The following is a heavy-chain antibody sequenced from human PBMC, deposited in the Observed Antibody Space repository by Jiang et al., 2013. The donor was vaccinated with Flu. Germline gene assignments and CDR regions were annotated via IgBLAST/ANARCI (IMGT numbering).Heavy chain of an antibody. CDR1: GLTFRNYA. Sequence: QLVESGGGLVQPGGSLRLSCAASGLTFRNYAMTWVRQAPGKGLEWVSTISGNGGETFYADSVKGRFTISRDNSRNTVSLQMSSLRAEDTAVYYCAKGGHLSFFDYWGQGTLVTVSS. CDR3: AKGGHLSFFDY. V-gene: IGHV3-23*04. D-gene: IGHD2-15*01. CDR2: ISGNGGET. J-gene: IGHJ4*02.